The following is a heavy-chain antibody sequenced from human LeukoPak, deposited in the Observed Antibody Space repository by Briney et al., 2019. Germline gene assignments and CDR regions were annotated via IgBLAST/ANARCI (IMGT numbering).Heavy chain of an antibody. D-gene: IGHD6-13*01. Sequence: SETLSLTCAVYGGSFSGYYWSWIRQPPGKGLEWIGEINHSGSTNYNPSLKSRVTISVDTSKNQFSLKLSSVTAADTAVYYCARAGQQLPFDAFDIWGQGTMVTVSS. CDR2: INHSGST. CDR3: ARAGQQLPFDAFDI. CDR1: GGSFSGYY. J-gene: IGHJ3*02. V-gene: IGHV4-34*01.